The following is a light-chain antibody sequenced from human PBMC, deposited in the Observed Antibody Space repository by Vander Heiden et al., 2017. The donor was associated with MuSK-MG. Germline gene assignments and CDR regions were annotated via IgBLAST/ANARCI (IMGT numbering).Light chain of an antibody. CDR2: AAS. V-gene: IGKV1-39*01. CDR3: QQSYSTPIT. J-gene: IGKJ5*01. Sequence: DIQMTQSPSSLSASVGDRVTITCRASQSISSYLNWYQQKPGKAPKLLIYAASRLQSGVPSKFSGNGSGTDFTLTISSLQPEDFATYYCQQSYSTPITFGQGTRLEIK. CDR1: QSISSY.